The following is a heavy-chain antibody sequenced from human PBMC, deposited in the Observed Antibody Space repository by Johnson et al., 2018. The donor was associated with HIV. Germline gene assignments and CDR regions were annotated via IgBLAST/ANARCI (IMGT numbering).Heavy chain of an antibody. CDR2: ISYDGSNK. V-gene: IGHV3-30*04. J-gene: IGHJ3*02. D-gene: IGHD1-14*01. CDR3: ARAVLIYYGNHDAFDI. Sequence: QVQVVESGGGVVQPGRSLRLYCAASGFTFSSYAMHWVRQAPGKGLEWVAVISYDGSNKYYADSVKGRFTISRDNSKNTLYLQMNSLRAEDTAVYYCARAVLIYYGNHDAFDIWGQGTMVTVSS. CDR1: GFTFSSYA.